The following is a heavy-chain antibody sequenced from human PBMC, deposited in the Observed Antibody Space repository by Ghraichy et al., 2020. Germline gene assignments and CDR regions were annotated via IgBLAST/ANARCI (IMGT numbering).Heavy chain of an antibody. Sequence: SQTLSLTCTVSGDSISNPDYYWGWIRQPPGKGPEWIGNIYFSGNTYYNPSLTSRVTISVDKSKNHFSLRLSSVTAADTSVYYCAIFAYPTSAIDGAFDLWGQGTMVTVSS. D-gene: IGHD2-2*01. J-gene: IGHJ3*01. CDR2: IYFSGNT. CDR1: GDSISNPDYY. V-gene: IGHV4-39*02. CDR3: AIFAYPTSAIDGAFDL.